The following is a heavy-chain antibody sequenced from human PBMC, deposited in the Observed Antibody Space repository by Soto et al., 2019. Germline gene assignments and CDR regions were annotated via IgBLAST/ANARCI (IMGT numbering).Heavy chain of an antibody. D-gene: IGHD5-12*01. J-gene: IGHJ6*02. V-gene: IGHV3-30*18. Sequence: PGGSLRLSCAASGFTFSSYGMHWVRQAPGKGLEWVAVISYDGSNKYYADSVKGRFTISRDNSKNTLYLQMNSLRAEDTAWYYCAKDSGYDIYYYYGMDVWGQGTTVTVSS. CDR1: GFTFSSYG. CDR3: AKDSGYDIYYYYGMDV. CDR2: ISYDGSNK.